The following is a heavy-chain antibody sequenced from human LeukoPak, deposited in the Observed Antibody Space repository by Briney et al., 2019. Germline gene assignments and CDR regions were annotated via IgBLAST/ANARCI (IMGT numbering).Heavy chain of an antibody. Sequence: GGSLRLSCSASGFTFSTYNMNWVRQAPGKGLEWVSSITSSSTYIYYADSVKGRFTISRDNAKNSLYLQMNSLRAEDTAVYYCAREEVDITNWYMGWFDPWGQGTLVTVSS. CDR3: AREEVDITNWYMGWFDP. J-gene: IGHJ5*02. CDR1: GFTFSTYN. D-gene: IGHD6-13*01. CDR2: ITSSSTYI. V-gene: IGHV3-21*01.